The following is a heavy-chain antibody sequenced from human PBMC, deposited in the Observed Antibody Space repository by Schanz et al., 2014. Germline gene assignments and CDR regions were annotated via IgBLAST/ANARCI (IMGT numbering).Heavy chain of an antibody. V-gene: IGHV4-61*02. CDR2: VFPNGIT. D-gene: IGHD1-1*01. CDR3: ARDTTWRLDL. CDR1: GGSISSGTYY. Sequence: QVQLQESGPGLVKPSQTLSLTCIVSGGSISSGTYYWSWLRQPAGKALEWVGRVFPNGITNYNPSRKSRVTISLDTSKNQFSLTLRSLTAADTAVYYCARDTTWRLDLWGRGTLVTVSS. J-gene: IGHJ2*01.